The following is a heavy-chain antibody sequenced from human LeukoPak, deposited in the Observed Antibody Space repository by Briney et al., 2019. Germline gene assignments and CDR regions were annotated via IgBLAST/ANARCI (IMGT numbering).Heavy chain of an antibody. Sequence: PGGSLRLSCAASGFTFSHFYMSWIRQAPGKGLESVSYISGSSTNTNYADSVKGRFTISRDNAKNSLYLQMNSLRAEDTAVYYCTRHPAEGDYWGQGTLVTVSS. V-gene: IGHV3-11*03. J-gene: IGHJ4*02. CDR3: TRHPAEGDY. D-gene: IGHD2-15*01. CDR1: GFTFSHFY. CDR2: ISGSSTNT.